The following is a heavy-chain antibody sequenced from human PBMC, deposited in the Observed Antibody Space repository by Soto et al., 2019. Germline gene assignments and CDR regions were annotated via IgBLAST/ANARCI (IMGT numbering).Heavy chain of an antibody. CDR2: IYSGGRK. D-gene: IGHD5-18*01. V-gene: IGHV3-53*01. CDR3: ARAPRLYRYGYYGMDV. Sequence: EVQLVESGGGLIQPGGSLRLSCAPSGFTVSSNYMTWVRQAPGKGLEWVSVIYSGGRKYYADSVKGRFTISRNKSKNPLFLQMKILRADDTAMYYCARAPRLYRYGYYGMDVWGQGTTVTVSS. J-gene: IGHJ6*02. CDR1: GFTVSSNY.